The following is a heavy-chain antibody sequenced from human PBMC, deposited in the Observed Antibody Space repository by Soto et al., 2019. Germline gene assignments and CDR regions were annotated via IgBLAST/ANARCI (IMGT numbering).Heavy chain of an antibody. J-gene: IGHJ4*02. V-gene: IGHV4-30-2*01. CDR2: ISHSGST. CDR1: GGSISSGGYS. Sequence: QLQLQESGSGLVKPSQTLSLTCAVSGGSISSGGYSWSWIRQPPGKGLEWIGYISHSGSTYYNPSLKSRVTISVDRSKNQFSLKLSSVTAADKAVYYCARGGLLPDYWGQGTLVTVSS. CDR3: ARGGLLPDY. D-gene: IGHD6-19*01.